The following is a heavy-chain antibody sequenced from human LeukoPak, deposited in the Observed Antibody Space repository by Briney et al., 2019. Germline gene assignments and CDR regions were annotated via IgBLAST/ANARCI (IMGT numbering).Heavy chain of an antibody. CDR1: GFTFSNYP. J-gene: IGHJ4*02. CDR2: ISDSGGRT. V-gene: IGHV3-23*01. CDR3: AKGPSSDYFDY. Sequence: GGSLRLSCAASGFTFSNYPMSWVRQAPGKGLEWVSAISDSGGRTYYADSVKGRFTISRDNSKNTLFLQMNRLRAEDTAVFYCAKGPSSDYFDYWGQGILVTVSS.